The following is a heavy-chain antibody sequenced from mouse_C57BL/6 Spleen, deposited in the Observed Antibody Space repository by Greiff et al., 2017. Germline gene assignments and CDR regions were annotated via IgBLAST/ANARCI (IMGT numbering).Heavy chain of an antibody. CDR2: IDPENGGT. V-gene: IGHV14-4*01. CDR1: GFNITDDY. D-gene: IGHD2-12*01. J-gene: IGHJ3*01. Sequence: VQLQQSGAELVRPGASVKLSCTASGFNITDDYMNWVKQRPEQGLEWIGWIDPENGGTKYDAKFKGKATITAAATSNTAYLQLSSLTSEDTAVYYCSTDYYSPFAYWGQGTLVTVSA. CDR3: STDYYSPFAY.